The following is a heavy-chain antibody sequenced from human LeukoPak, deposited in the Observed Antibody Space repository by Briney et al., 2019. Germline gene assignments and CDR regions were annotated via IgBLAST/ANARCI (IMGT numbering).Heavy chain of an antibody. V-gene: IGHV4-34*01. D-gene: IGHD3-3*01. CDR3: ARVRSGGLDY. Sequence: RPSETLSLTCAVYGGSFSGYYWSWIRQPPGKGLEWIGEINHSGSTNYNPSLKSRVTMSVDTSKNQFSLKLSSVTAADTAVYYCARVRSGGLDYWGQGTLVTVSS. CDR2: INHSGST. J-gene: IGHJ4*02. CDR1: GGSFSGYY.